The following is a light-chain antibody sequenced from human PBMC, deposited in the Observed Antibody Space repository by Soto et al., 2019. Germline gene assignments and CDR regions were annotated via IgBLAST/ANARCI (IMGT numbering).Light chain of an antibody. V-gene: IGKV3-15*01. CDR2: GAS. J-gene: IGKJ1*01. CDR3: HQYNNWWT. Sequence: EVVMTQSPATLSMSPGERATLSCRASQSVSSSLAWYQQKRGQAPRLLIYGASTRATGIPDRFSGSGSDTEFTHTISSLQAEDFAIYYYHQYNNWWTFGQGTKVEIK. CDR1: QSVSSS.